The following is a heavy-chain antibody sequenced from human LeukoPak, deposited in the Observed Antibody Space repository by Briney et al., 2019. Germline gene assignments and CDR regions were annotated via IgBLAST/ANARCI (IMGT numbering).Heavy chain of an antibody. CDR3: AKPRYGSGSYYKSLYFDY. CDR2: ISGSGGST. D-gene: IGHD3-10*01. J-gene: IGHJ4*02. V-gene: IGHV3-23*01. CDR1: GFTFSSYA. Sequence: GGSLRLSCAASGFTFSSYAMSWVRQAPGKGLEWVSAISGSGGSTYYADSVKGRFTISRDNSKNTLYLQVNSLRAEDTAVYYCAKPRYGSGSYYKSLYFDYWGQGTLVTVSS.